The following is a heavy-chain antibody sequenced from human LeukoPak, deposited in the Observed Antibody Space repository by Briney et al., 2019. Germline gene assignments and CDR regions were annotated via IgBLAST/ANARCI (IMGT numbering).Heavy chain of an antibody. CDR1: GYTFTIYG. V-gene: IGHV1-18*04. D-gene: IGHD3-9*01. CDR3: ARGDILTGLDY. Sequence: ASVTVSFTASGYTFTIYGISWVRQAPGQGLEWMGWISACNGNTNYAQKLQGRVTITTDTSTSTAYMELRSLRSDDTAVYYCARGDILTGLDYWGQGTLVTVSS. J-gene: IGHJ4*02. CDR2: ISACNGNT.